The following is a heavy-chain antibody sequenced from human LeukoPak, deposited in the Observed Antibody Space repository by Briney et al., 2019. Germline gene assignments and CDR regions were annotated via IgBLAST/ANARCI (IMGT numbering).Heavy chain of an antibody. J-gene: IGHJ5*02. Sequence: AGGSLRLSCAASGFTFSSYAMHWVRQAPGKGLEWVAVISYDGSNKYYADSVKGRFTISRDNSKNTLYLQMNSLRAEDTAVYYCAKLQGIYYGSGSSWFDPWGQGTLVTVCS. D-gene: IGHD3-10*01. CDR3: AKLQGIYYGSGSSWFDP. CDR1: GFTFSSYA. V-gene: IGHV3-30*04. CDR2: ISYDGSNK.